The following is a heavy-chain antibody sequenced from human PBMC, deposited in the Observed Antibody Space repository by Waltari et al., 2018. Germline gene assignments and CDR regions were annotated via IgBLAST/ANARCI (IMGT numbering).Heavy chain of an antibody. Sequence: VQLLESGGGLVQPGGSLRLSCAASGFTFSSYAMSWVRQAPGKGLEWIGSIYHSGSTYYNPSLKSRVTISVDTSKNQFSLKLSSVTAADTAVYYCARVSCYAPYYYGMDVWGQGTTVTVSS. CDR3: ARVSCYAPYYYGMDV. V-gene: IGHV4-38-2*01. CDR1: GFTFSSYA. CDR2: IYHSGST. J-gene: IGHJ6*02. D-gene: IGHD2-2*01.